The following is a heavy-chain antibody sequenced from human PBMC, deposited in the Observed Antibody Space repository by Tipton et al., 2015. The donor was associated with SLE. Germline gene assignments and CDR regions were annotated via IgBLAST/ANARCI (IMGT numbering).Heavy chain of an antibody. Sequence: TLSLTCTVSGGSISSDDYYWTWIRQHPGKGLEWIGHMSYSGSTYYNPSLKSRVTMSIDTSKNQFSMKLSSVTAADTAVYYCARTVGSHRNYYFDYWGQGTLVTVSP. CDR1: GGSISSDDYY. D-gene: IGHD1-26*01. CDR2: MSYSGST. CDR3: ARTVGSHRNYYFDY. J-gene: IGHJ4*02. V-gene: IGHV4-31*03.